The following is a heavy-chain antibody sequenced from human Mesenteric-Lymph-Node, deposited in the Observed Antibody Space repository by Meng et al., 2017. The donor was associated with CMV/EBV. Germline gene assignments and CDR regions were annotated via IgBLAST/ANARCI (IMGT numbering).Heavy chain of an antibody. CDR3: ATGRYSAYDS. D-gene: IGHD5-12*01. V-gene: IGHV3-74*01. J-gene: IGHJ5*02. CDR1: VFAFRSYG. CDR2: ITSGGTET. Sequence: SLRLSCAASVFAFRSYGMHWVRHAPGKGLEWVSRITSGGTETIYADSVKGRFTISRDDAKNTLYLQMTSLRAEDTAVYYCATGRYSAYDSWGPGTLVT.